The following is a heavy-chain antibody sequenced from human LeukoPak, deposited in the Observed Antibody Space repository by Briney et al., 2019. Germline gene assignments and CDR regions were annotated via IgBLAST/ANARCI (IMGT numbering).Heavy chain of an antibody. Sequence: GRSLRLSCAASGFTFSSYGMHWVRQAPGKGLEWVAVISYDGSNKYYADSVKGRFTISRDNSKNTLYLQMNSLRAEDTAVYYCAKVPDSIKAHYYGMDVWGKGTTVTVSS. CDR1: GFTFSSYG. CDR3: AKVPDSIKAHYYGMDV. CDR2: ISYDGSNK. J-gene: IGHJ6*04. D-gene: IGHD3-3*02. V-gene: IGHV3-30*18.